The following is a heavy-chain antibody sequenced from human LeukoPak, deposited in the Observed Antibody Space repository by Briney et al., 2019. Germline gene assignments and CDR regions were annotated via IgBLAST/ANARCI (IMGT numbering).Heavy chain of an antibody. CDR1: DGSISSYY. CDR3: ARRSFYYYYYMDV. V-gene: IGHV4-59*12. CDR2: IYDSGST. J-gene: IGHJ6*03. Sequence: SETLSLTCTVSDGSISSYYWSWIRQPPGKGLEWIGHIYDSGSTNYNPSLKSRVTISVDTSKNQFSLKLSSVTAADTAVYYCARRSFYYYYYMDVWGKGTTVTVSS.